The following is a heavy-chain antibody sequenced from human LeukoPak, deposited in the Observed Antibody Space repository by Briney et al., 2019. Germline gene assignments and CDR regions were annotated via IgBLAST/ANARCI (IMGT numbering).Heavy chain of an antibody. Sequence: AETLSLTCAVYGGSFSGYYWSWIRHPPGKGLEWIGEINHSGSTNYNPSLKSRGTISVDTSKNQFSLKLSSVTAADTAVYYCARGATIFGVVRANRRFYFDYWGQGTLVTVSS. CDR2: INHSGST. J-gene: IGHJ4*02. D-gene: IGHD3-3*01. CDR1: GGSFSGYY. V-gene: IGHV4-34*01. CDR3: ARGATIFGVVRANRRFYFDY.